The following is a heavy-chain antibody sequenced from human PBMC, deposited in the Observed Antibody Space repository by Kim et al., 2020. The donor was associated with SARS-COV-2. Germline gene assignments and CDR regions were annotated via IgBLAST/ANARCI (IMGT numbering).Heavy chain of an antibody. J-gene: IGHJ1*01. CDR2: ISYDGSNK. Sequence: GGSLRLSCAASGFTFSSYAMHWVRQAPGKGLEWVAVISYDGSNKYYADSVKGRFTISRDNSKNTLYLQMNSLRAEDTAVYYCARDRRWYLADYFQHCGQG. D-gene: IGHD2-15*01. CDR1: GFTFSSYA. V-gene: IGHV3-30*04. CDR3: ARDRRWYLADYFQH.